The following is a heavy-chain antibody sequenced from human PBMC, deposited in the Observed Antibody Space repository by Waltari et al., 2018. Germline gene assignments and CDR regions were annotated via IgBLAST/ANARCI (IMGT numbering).Heavy chain of an antibody. V-gene: IGHV3-15*01. D-gene: IGHD6-13*01. J-gene: IGHJ3*02. CDR2: IKSKTDGGTT. CDR3: TTASSSPVLGAFDI. CDR1: GFTFGNAW. Sequence: EVQLVESGGGLVKPGGSLRLSCAASGFTFGNAWMSWVRQAPGKGLEWVGRIKSKTDGGTTDYAAPVKGRFTISRDDSKNTLYLQMNSLKTEDTAVYYCTTASSSPVLGAFDIWGQGTMVTVSS.